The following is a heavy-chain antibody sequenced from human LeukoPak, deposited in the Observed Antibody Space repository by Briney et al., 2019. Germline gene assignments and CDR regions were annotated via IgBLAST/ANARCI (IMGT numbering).Heavy chain of an antibody. CDR1: GYTFTSYG. V-gene: IGHV1-18*01. CDR3: ARGGKGPGWDYDSSGSYFDY. CDR2: ISAYNGNT. D-gene: IGHD3-22*01. J-gene: IGHJ4*02. Sequence: ASVKVSCKASGYTFTSYGISWVRQAPGQGLEWMGWISAYNGNTNYAQKLQGRVTMTTDTSTSTAYMELRSLRSDYTAVYYCARGGKGPGWDYDSSGSYFDYWGQGTLVTVSS.